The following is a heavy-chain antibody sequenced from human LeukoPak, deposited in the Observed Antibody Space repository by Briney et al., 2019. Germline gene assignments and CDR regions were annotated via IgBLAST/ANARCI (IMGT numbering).Heavy chain of an antibody. J-gene: IGHJ6*03. CDR1: GGSISSYY. V-gene: IGHV4-59*01. Sequence: SETLSLTCTVSGGSISSYYWSWIRQPPGKGLEWIGDIYYSGSTNYNPSLKSRVTISVDTSKHQFSLTLSSVTAADTAVYYCARGYGDYYYYYMDVWGKGTTVTVSS. D-gene: IGHD4-17*01. CDR3: ARGYGDYYYYYMDV. CDR2: IYYSGST.